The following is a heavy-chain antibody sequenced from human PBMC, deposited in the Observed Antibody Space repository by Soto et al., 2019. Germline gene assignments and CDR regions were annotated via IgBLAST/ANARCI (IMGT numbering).Heavy chain of an antibody. CDR2: TNAGNGNT. CDR3: ARDLPADY. V-gene: IGHV1-3*01. CDR1: GYTFTSYA. D-gene: IGHD2-2*01. J-gene: IGHJ4*01. Sequence: QVQLVQSGAEVKKPGASVKVSCKASGYTFTSYAMHSVRQAPGQRLEWMGWTNAGNGNTKYSQKFQGRVTITRDTSARTAYMELSSLRSEDTAVYCCARDLPADYWGQGTLVTFAA.